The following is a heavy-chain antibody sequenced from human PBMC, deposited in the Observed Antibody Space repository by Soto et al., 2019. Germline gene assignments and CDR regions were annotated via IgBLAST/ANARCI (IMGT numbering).Heavy chain of an antibody. J-gene: IGHJ4*02. V-gene: IGHV3-23*01. Sequence: EVQLLQSGGGSVQPGGSLRLSCAASGFTFSRDPMSWVRQTPEKGLEWVSGISPSGAATYFADSVKGRFSISRDNSRSTLFLQMNNLRAEATAVYYCAKEVDVGSTMIDYWGQGTLVTVSS. CDR2: ISPSGAAT. CDR3: AKEVDVGSTMIDY. D-gene: IGHD3-22*01. CDR1: GFTFSRDP.